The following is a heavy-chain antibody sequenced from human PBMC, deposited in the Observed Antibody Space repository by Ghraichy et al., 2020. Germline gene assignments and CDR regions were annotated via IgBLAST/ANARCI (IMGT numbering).Heavy chain of an antibody. V-gene: IGHV4-30-2*01. Sequence: SETLSLTCAVSGGSISSGGYSWSWIRQPPGKGLEWIGYIYHSGSTYYNPSLKSRVTISVDRSKNQFSLKLSSVTAADTAVYYCARVGATIDYWGQGTLVTVSS. CDR2: IYHSGST. CDR3: ARVGATIDY. CDR1: GGSISSGGYS. J-gene: IGHJ4*02. D-gene: IGHD5-12*01.